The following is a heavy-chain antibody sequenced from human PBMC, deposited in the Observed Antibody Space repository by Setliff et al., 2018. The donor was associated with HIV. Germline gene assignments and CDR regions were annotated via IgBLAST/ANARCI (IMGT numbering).Heavy chain of an antibody. CDR3: ARVGWDYYDSRGGREFDY. J-gene: IGHJ4*02. D-gene: IGHD3-22*01. CDR2: IYYSGRT. CDR1: GYSISSGYY. V-gene: IGHV4-38-2*02. Sequence: SETLSLTCTVSGYSISSGYYWGWIRQPPGKGLEWIGSIYYSGRTYYNQSLKSRVTISVDTSKNQFPLKLSTVTAADTAVYSCARVGWDYYDSRGGREFDYWGQGTLVTVSS.